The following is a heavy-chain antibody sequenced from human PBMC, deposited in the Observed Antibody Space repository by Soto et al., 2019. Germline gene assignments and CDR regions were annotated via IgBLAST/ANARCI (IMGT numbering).Heavy chain of an antibody. Sequence: QVQLVESGGGVVQPGRSLRLSCAASGFTFSSYAMHWVRQAPGKGLEWVAVISYDGSNKYYADSVKGRFTISRDNSKNTLYLQMNSLRAEDTAVYYCARGQPPNLDWLTYYYGMDVWGQGTTVTVSS. CDR2: ISYDGSNK. D-gene: IGHD3-9*01. CDR1: GFTFSSYA. CDR3: ARGQPPNLDWLTYYYGMDV. V-gene: IGHV3-30-3*01. J-gene: IGHJ6*02.